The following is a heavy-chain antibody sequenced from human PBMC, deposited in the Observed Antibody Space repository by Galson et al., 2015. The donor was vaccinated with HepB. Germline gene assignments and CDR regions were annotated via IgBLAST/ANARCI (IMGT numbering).Heavy chain of an antibody. J-gene: IGHJ4*02. CDR3: AKARSSSPDY. D-gene: IGHD6-13*01. CDR1: GFTFSSYG. V-gene: IGHV3-30*18. CDR2: ISYDGSNK. Sequence: SLRLSCAASGFTFSSYGMHWVRQAPGKGLEWVAVISYDGSNKYYADSVKGRFTISRDNSKNTLYLQMNSLRAEDTAVYYCAKARSSSPDYWGQGTLVTVSS.